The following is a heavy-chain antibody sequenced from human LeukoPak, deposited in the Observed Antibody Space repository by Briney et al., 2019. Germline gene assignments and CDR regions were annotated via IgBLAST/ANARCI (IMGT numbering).Heavy chain of an antibody. Sequence: GNSLRLSCAASGFTVSSNYMSWVRQAPGKGLEWVSSISVSGDRTYYADSVKGRFTISRDNSKNTLFLQMNSLRAEDTAVYYCAKGYYGSGSYGWFDYWGQGTLVTVSS. CDR2: ISVSGDRT. CDR3: AKGYYGSGSYGWFDY. V-gene: IGHV3-23*01. D-gene: IGHD3-10*01. J-gene: IGHJ4*02. CDR1: GFTVSSNY.